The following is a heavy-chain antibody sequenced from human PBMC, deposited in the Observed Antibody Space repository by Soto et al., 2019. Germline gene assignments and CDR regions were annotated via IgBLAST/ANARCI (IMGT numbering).Heavy chain of an antibody. Sequence: SETLSLTCAVYGGSVNGYYWNWIRQPPGKGLEWIGEIYNTGGTHYNPALKSRETMPVDTSKTQFSLRLRSGTAADTPFIYCTTRITVFGLLIPPFDPWGQGTQVTVSS. J-gene: IGHJ5*02. CDR1: GGSVNGYY. D-gene: IGHD3-3*01. V-gene: IGHV4-34*01. CDR2: IYNTGGT. CDR3: TTRITVFGLLIPPFDP.